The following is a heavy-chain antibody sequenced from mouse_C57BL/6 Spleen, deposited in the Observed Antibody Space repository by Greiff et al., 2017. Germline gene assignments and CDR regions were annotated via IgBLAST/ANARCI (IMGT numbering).Heavy chain of an antibody. V-gene: IGHV2-5*01. Sequence: VMLVESGPGLVQPSQSLSITCTVSGFSLTSYGVHWVRQSPGKGLEWLGVIWRGGSTDYNAAFMSRLSITKDNSKSQVFFKMNSLQADDTAIYYCAKNFGSSYYAMDYWGQGTSVTVSS. J-gene: IGHJ4*01. CDR1: GFSLTSYG. D-gene: IGHD1-1*01. CDR2: IWRGGST. CDR3: AKNFGSSYYAMDY.